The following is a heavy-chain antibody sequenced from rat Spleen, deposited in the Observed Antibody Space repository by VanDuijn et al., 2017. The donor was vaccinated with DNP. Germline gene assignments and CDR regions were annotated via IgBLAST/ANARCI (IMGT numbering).Heavy chain of an antibody. CDR1: GFTFSNYV. V-gene: IGHV5S13*01. J-gene: IGHJ2*01. Sequence: EVQLVESGGGLVQPGRSLKLSCAASGFTFSNYVMAWVRPAPTKGLEWVASMSTGGGNTYYLDSVKGRFTISRDNAKNTQYLQIDSLRSEDSATYYCASNNYFDYWGQGVMVTVSS. CDR2: MSTGGGNT. CDR3: ASNNYFDY.